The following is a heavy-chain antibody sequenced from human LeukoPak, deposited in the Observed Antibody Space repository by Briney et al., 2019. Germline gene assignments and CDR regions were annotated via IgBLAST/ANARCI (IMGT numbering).Heavy chain of an antibody. Sequence: PGGSLRLSCAACGFTSSSYAMSWVRQAPGKGLEWVSAISGSGGSTYYADSVKGRFTLSRDNSKNTLYLQKNSLRAEDTAVYYCAKVLSYDSSGYYYEGFFFDYWGQGTLVTVSS. CDR3: AKVLSYDSSGYYYEGFFFDY. CDR2: ISGSGGST. J-gene: IGHJ4*02. V-gene: IGHV3-23*01. CDR1: GFTSSSYA. D-gene: IGHD3-22*01.